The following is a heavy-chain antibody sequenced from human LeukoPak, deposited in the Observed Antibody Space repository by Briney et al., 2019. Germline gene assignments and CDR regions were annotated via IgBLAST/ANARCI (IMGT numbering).Heavy chain of an antibody. Sequence: GGSLRLPCSASGFPFSSYAMHWVRQAPGKGLEYVSAISDSGGSTYYADSVKGRFTISRDNSKNTLYLQMSSPRAEDTAVYFCVRGYSFGPYGMDVWGQGTTVTVSS. J-gene: IGHJ6*02. V-gene: IGHV3-64D*09. D-gene: IGHD2-15*01. CDR2: ISDSGGST. CDR3: VRGYSFGPYGMDV. CDR1: GFPFSSYA.